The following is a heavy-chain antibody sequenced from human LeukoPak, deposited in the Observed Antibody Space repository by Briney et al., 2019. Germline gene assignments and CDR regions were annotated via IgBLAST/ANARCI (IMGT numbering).Heavy chain of an antibody. CDR2: ISYDGSNK. J-gene: IGHJ4*02. V-gene: IGHV3-30*18. Sequence: PGRSLRLSCAASGFTFSSHGMHWVRQAPGKGLEWVVVISYDGSNKYYADSVKGRFTISRDNSKNTLYLQMNSLRAEDTAVYYCAKDMYYYNTKIPGYRGQGTLVTVSS. CDR3: AKDMYYYNTKIPGY. CDR1: GFTFSSHG. D-gene: IGHD3-22*01.